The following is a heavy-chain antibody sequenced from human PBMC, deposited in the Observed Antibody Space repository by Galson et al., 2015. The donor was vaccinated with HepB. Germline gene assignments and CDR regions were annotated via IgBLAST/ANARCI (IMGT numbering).Heavy chain of an antibody. CDR3: ARGTNRYSSSSFDP. CDR1: GGSISRANYY. D-gene: IGHD6-6*01. V-gene: IGHV4-61*02. Sequence: TLSLTCTPSGGSISRANYYSSWIRQPAGKRLEWIGRISSSGGTNYNPSLKSRVTLSVDTSKNKFSLRLSSVTAADTAVYYGARGTNRYSSSSFDPWGQGTLVSVSS. CDR2: ISSSGGT. J-gene: IGHJ5*02.